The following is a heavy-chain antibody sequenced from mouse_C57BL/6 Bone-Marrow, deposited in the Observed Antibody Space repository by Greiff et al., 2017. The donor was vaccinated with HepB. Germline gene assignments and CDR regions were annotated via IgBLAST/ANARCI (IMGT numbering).Heavy chain of an antibody. CDR2: IYPGDGDT. Sequence: VQLQHSGPELVKPGASVKISCKASGYAFSSSWMNWVKQRPGKGLEWIGRIYPGDGDTNYNGKFKGKATRTADKSSSTAYMQLSSLTSEDSAVYFCARSTMIKGWFAYWGQGTLVTVSA. CDR1: GYAFSSSW. D-gene: IGHD2-4*01. J-gene: IGHJ3*01. CDR3: ARSTMIKGWFAY. V-gene: IGHV1-82*01.